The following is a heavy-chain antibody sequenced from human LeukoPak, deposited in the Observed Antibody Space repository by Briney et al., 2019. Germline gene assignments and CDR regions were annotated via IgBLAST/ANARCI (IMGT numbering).Heavy chain of an antibody. CDR1: GFSISIGYY. CDR3: ARVREGFDP. V-gene: IGHV4-38-2*02. CDR2: IYHTGTT. Sequence: PSETLSLTCIVSGFSISIGYYWGWIRQPPGKGLECIGTIYHTGTTNYNPSLKSRVTMSVDTSKNQFSLKLSSVTAADTAVYYCARVREGFDPWGQGTLVTVSS. J-gene: IGHJ5*02. D-gene: IGHD1-26*01.